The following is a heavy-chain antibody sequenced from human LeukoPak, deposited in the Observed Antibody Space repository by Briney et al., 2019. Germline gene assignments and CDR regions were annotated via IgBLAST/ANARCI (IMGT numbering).Heavy chain of an antibody. CDR1: GLSFTNYA. CDR2: LTGYGSA. J-gene: IGHJ5*02. CDR3: AKGAAAGKVDWFDP. V-gene: IGHV3-23*01. D-gene: IGHD6-13*01. Sequence: GGSLRLSCEASGLSFTNYAMMWVRQAPGKGLQWISTLTGYGSAYYADSGEGRFIISRDISKNTMFLQMYSLRAEDTAVYYCAKGAAAGKVDWFDPWGQGTLVTVSS.